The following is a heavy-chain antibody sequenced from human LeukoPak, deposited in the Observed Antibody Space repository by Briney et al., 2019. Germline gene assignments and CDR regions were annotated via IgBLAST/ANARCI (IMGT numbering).Heavy chain of an antibody. CDR3: VRVYCSTTSCYGVDS. J-gene: IGHJ4*02. CDR1: GFIFKNYE. D-gene: IGHD2-2*01. Sequence: PGGSLRLSCAASGFIFKNYEMNWVRQAPGGGLEWVSSVSSSATTIYYTDSVEGRFTISRDNAKNSLFLQMNSLRVEDTAVYYCVRVYCSTTSCYGVDSWGQGTLVTVSS. CDR2: VSSSATTI. V-gene: IGHV3-48*03.